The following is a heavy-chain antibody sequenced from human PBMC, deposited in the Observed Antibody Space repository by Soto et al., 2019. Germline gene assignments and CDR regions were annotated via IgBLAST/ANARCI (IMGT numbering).Heavy chain of an antibody. CDR3: ARGSSSSRTNYYYYGMDV. CDR1: GVTFSSYA. D-gene: IGHD6-13*01. V-gene: IGHV1-69*06. CDR2: IIPIFGTA. J-gene: IGHJ6*02. Sequence: SVKVSCKASGVTFSSYAISWVRQAPGQGLEWMGGIIPIFGTANYAQKFQGRVTITADKSTSTAYMELSSLRSEDTAVYYCARGSSSSRTNYYYYGMDVWGQGTTVTVSS.